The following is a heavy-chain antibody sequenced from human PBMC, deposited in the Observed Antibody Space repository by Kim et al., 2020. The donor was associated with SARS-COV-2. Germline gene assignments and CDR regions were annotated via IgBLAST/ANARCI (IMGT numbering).Heavy chain of an antibody. D-gene: IGHD3-9*01. CDR1: GFTFSTYD. Sequence: GGSLRLSCAASGFTFSTYDMTWVRQAPGKGPEWVSAISDSGGSTYYADSVKGRFTISRDNSKNTLYLQMNSLRAEDTAAYYRAKDLLEYLTNCRVGGMDVGGQGTTVTVSS. CDR3: AKDLLEYLTNCRVGGMDV. J-gene: IGHJ6*02. V-gene: IGHV3-23*01. CDR2: ISDSGGST.